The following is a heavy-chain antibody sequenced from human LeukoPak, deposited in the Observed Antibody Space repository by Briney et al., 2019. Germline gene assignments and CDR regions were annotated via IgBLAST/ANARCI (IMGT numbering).Heavy chain of an antibody. Sequence: GGSLRLSCAASGFTFSDFYMSWIRQAPGKGLEWVSYISSSGSTIYYADFVKGRFTISRDNAKNSLYLQMNSLRAEDTAVYYCARRRYNWNAIDYWGQGTLVTVSS. CDR2: ISSSGSTI. V-gene: IGHV3-11*01. CDR3: ARRRYNWNAIDY. CDR1: GFTFSDFY. D-gene: IGHD1-20*01. J-gene: IGHJ4*02.